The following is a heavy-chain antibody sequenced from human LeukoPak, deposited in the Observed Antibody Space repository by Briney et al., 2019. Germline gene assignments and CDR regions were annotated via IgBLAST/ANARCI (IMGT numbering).Heavy chain of an antibody. CDR1: GFTFSTFA. D-gene: IGHD2-15*01. CDR2: ISGSGGTT. V-gene: IGHV3-23*01. CDR3: AKIELGYCSGGNCYSPDY. J-gene: IGHJ4*02. Sequence: PRGSLRLSCAASGFTFSTFAMSWVRQAPGKGLEWVSTISGSGGTTHYADSVMGRFTISRDNSKNTLYLQMNSLRADDTAIYYCAKIELGYCSGGNCYSPDYWGQGTLVTVSS.